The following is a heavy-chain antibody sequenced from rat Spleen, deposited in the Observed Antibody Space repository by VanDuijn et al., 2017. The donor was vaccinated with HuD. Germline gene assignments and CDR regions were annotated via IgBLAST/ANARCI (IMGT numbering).Heavy chain of an antibody. CDR3: ARLYYSGY. D-gene: IGHD1-1*01. CDR1: GFTFNNYY. Sequence: EVQLVESGGDLVQPGRSLKLSCATSGFTFNNYYMVWVRQAPTKGLEWVAYISTAGSNTYYRDSVKGRFTISRDNAKSTLYLQMDSLRSEDTATYYCARLYYSGYWGQGVMVTVSS. CDR2: ISTAGSNT. V-gene: IGHV5-25*01. J-gene: IGHJ2*01.